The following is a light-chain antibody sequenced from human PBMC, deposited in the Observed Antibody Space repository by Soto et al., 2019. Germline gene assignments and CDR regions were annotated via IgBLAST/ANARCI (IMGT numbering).Light chain of an antibody. J-gene: IGLJ1*01. Sequence: QSVLTQPASVSGSPGQSITLSCTGTSSDVGNYDFVSWYQQHPGKAPKLIIYEVTNRPSGISNRFSGSKSGNTASLTISGLQSEDEAAYYCSSYTTSNTLFYVFXTGTKVTVL. V-gene: IGLV2-14*01. CDR2: EVT. CDR3: SSYTTSNTLFYV. CDR1: SSDVGNYDF.